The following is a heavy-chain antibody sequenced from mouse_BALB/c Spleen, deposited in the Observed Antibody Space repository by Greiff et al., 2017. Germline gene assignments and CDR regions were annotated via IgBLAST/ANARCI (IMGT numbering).Heavy chain of an antibody. J-gene: IGHJ3*01. CDR3: ARGYYGSSYAWFAY. D-gene: IGHD1-1*01. Sequence: EVKLVESGPGLVKPSQSLSLTCSVTGYSITSCYYWNLLRQFPGNKLEWMGYISYDGSNNYNPSLNNRISITRDTSKNQFFLKLNSVTTEDTATYYCARGYYGSSYAWFAYWGQGTLVTVSA. V-gene: IGHV3-6*02. CDR2: ISYDGSN. CDR1: GYSITSCYY.